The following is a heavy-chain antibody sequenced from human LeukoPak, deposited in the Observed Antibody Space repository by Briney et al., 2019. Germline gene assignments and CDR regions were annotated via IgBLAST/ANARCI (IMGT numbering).Heavy chain of an antibody. D-gene: IGHD3-10*01. CDR1: GGSISSYY. Sequence: PSETLSLTCTVSGGSISSYYWSWIRQPAGKGLEWIGRIYTSGSTNYNPSLKSRVTISVDTSKNQFSLKLSSVTAADTAVYYCARSMVRGVIPREEYYYYYYYMDVWGKGTTVTVSS. J-gene: IGHJ6*03. CDR2: IYTSGST. CDR3: ARSMVRGVIPREEYYYYYYYMDV. V-gene: IGHV4-4*07.